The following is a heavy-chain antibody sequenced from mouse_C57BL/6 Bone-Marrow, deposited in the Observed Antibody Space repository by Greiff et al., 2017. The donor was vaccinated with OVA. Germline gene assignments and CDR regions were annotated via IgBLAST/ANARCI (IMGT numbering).Heavy chain of an antibody. V-gene: IGHV1-82*01. CDR2: IYPGDGDT. D-gene: IGHD1-1*01. CDR3: ASNPAYYYGIDY. Sequence: QVQLQQSGPELVKPGASVKISCKASGYAFSSSWMNWVKQRPGKGLEWIGRIYPGDGDTNYNGKFKGKATLTADKSSSTAYMQLSSLTAEDSAVYFCASNPAYYYGIDYWGQGTTLTVSS. J-gene: IGHJ2*01. CDR1: GYAFSSSW.